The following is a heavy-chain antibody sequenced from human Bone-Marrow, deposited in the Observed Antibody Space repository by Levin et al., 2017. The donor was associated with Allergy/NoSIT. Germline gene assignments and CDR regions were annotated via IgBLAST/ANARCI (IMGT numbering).Heavy chain of an antibody. CDR3: ARGPPVRQNDVYSGLHWFDS. J-gene: IGHJ5*01. CDR2: IAHRAST. CDR1: GGSLSGFY. D-gene: IGHD3-3*01. Sequence: PSETLSLTCHVSGGSLSGFYWSWIRQSPGKGLEWIGGIAHRASTASNPSLSTRVMLSLDASTTQFSLNLTSVTAADTARYYCARGPPVRQNDVYSGLHWFDSWGQGILVTVSS. V-gene: IGHV4-34*01.